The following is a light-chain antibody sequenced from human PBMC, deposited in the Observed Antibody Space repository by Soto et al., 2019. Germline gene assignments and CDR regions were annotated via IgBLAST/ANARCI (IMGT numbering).Light chain of an antibody. J-gene: IGKJ1*01. V-gene: IGKV1-5*01. CDR1: QSLRSW. CDR3: QQYNSYWT. CDR2: DVS. Sequence: DIQMTQSPSTLSASVGDRVTITCRASQSLRSWLAWYRQKPGKAPELLIYDVSNLESGVPSGFSGSGSGTEFTLSISSLQPDDSATYYCQQYNSYWTFGQGTKVEIK.